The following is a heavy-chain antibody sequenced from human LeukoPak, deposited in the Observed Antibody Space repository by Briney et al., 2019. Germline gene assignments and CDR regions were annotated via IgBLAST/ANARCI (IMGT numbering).Heavy chain of an antibody. V-gene: IGHV3-30*02. CDR2: IRYDGSNK. Sequence: PGGSLRLSCAASGFTFSSHGMHWVRQAPGKGLEWVAFIRYDGSNKYYADSVKGRFTISRDKSKNTLYLQMNSLRAEDTAVYYCAKGYCSSTSCYSHLDAFDIWGQGTMVTVSS. J-gene: IGHJ3*02. D-gene: IGHD2-2*01. CDR3: AKGYCSSTSCYSHLDAFDI. CDR1: GFTFSSHG.